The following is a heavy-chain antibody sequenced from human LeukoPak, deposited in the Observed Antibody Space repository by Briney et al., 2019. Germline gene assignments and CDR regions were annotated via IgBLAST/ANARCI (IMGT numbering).Heavy chain of an antibody. CDR1: GFTVSSNY. D-gene: IGHD5/OR15-5a*01. Sequence: GGSLRLSCTASGFTVSSNYMNWVRQAPGKGLEWASIIYSAGSTYYADSVKGRFTISRDNSKNTLYLQMNSLRAEDTAVYYCAKDTVKVSTISRVPHYTDVWGKGTTVTISS. CDR2: IYSAGST. CDR3: AKDTVKVSTISRVPHYTDV. V-gene: IGHV3-66*01. J-gene: IGHJ6*03.